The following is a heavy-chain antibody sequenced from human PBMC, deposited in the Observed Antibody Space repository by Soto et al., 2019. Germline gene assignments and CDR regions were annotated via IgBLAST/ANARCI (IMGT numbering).Heavy chain of an antibody. CDR3: TRAYGAETFDF. Sequence: GASVKVSCKASGYPFTGPYIYWVRQAPGHGLEWMGWMNPNSGNTGYAQNFRGRVTMTQNTAIGTAYMELSSLRSDDTATYYCTRAYGAETFDFWGQGTRVTVSS. J-gene: IGHJ5*01. CDR2: MNPNSGNT. D-gene: IGHD3-10*01. V-gene: IGHV1-8*02. CDR1: GYPFTGPY.